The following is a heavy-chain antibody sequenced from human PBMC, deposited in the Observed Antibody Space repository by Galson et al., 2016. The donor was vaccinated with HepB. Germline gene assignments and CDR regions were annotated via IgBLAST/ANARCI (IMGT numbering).Heavy chain of an antibody. V-gene: IGHV7-4-1*02. CDR1: GYTFTTYG. Sequence: SVKVSCKASGYTFTTYGVNWVRQAPGQGLEWMGWINTESGDPMYAQGSTGRLVLSLDTSVSTAYLEISNLRSEDTAVYYCARAGSAGHPYRTPYGLDVWGQGTTVTVSS. D-gene: IGHD6-13*01. CDR2: INTESGDP. J-gene: IGHJ6*02. CDR3: ARAGSAGHPYRTPYGLDV.